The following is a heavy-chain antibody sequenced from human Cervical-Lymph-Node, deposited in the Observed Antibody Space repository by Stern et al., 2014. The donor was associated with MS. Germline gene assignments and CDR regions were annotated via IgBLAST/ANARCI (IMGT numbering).Heavy chain of an antibody. V-gene: IGHV4-59*01. CDR2: LYYRGST. Sequence: QVQLQESGPGLVKPSETLSLMCSVSSGFIGNNYWSWIRQPPGKGLEWIGHLYYRGSTYYNPSLKSRVTISRDTSKNQLSLRLSSVTAADTAVYYCARAGPYDYIWGNFRHRAFYFDSWGQGALVTVSS. J-gene: IGHJ4*02. D-gene: IGHD3-16*02. CDR1: SGFIGNNY. CDR3: ARAGPYDYIWGNFRHRAFYFDS.